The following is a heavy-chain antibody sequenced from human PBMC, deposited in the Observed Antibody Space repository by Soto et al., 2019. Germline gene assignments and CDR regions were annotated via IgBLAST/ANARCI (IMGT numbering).Heavy chain of an antibody. Sequence: QVQLVESGGGVVQPGRSLRLSCAASGFTFSSYAMHWVRQAPGKGLEWVAVISYDGSNKYYADSVKGRFTISRDNSKNTLYLQMNSLRAEDTAVYYCAREPHYYGSGSYFVGFDYWGQGTLVTVSS. J-gene: IGHJ4*02. V-gene: IGHV3-30-3*01. CDR2: ISYDGSNK. D-gene: IGHD3-10*01. CDR1: GFTFSSYA. CDR3: AREPHYYGSGSYFVGFDY.